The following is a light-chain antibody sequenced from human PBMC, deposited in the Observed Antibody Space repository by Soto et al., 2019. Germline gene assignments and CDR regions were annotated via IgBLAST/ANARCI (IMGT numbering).Light chain of an antibody. CDR3: QQRSNWPPYT. CDR2: DAS. CDR1: QSVSTY. Sequence: EIVLTQSPATLSLSPGERATLACRASQSVSTYLAWYQQKPGQAPRLLIYDASDRATGIPARFSGSGSGTDFTLTISSLEPEDFAVYYCQQRSNWPPYTFGQGTKLEFK. J-gene: IGKJ2*01. V-gene: IGKV3-11*01.